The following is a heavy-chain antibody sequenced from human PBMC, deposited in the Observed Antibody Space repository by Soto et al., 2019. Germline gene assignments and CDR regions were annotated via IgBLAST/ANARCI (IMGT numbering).Heavy chain of an antibody. V-gene: IGHV3-13*01. J-gene: IGHJ4*02. CDR3: ATVPSRIGSRFDG. CDR2: IGTTDDT. D-gene: IGHD1-26*01. Sequence: PGGSLRLSCAASGFTFRTYDMHWVRQATGKGLEWVSTIGTTDDTYYSDSVKGRFTISREDAKNSLYLQMNSLRAGDTAVYYCATVPSRIGSRFDGWGQGALVTSPQ. CDR1: GFTFRTYD.